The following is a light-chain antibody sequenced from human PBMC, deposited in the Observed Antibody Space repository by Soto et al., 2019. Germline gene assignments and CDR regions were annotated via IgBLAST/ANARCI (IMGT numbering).Light chain of an antibody. CDR2: GNN. CDR1: SSNFGAGYD. Sequence: QPVLTQPPSVSGAPGQRVTITCTGSSSNFGAGYDVHWYQQLPGTAPKLLIHGNNNRPSGVPDRFSGSKSGTSASLAITGLQAEDEADYYCQSYDSSLSGVVFGGWTKLTVL. J-gene: IGLJ2*01. V-gene: IGLV1-40*01. CDR3: QSYDSSLSGVV.